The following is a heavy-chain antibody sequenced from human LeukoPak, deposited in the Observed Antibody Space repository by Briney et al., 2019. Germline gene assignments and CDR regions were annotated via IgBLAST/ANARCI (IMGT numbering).Heavy chain of an antibody. J-gene: IGHJ4*02. D-gene: IGHD6-13*01. CDR1: GFTFNTYW. Sequence: GGSLRLSCAASGFTFNTYWMSWVRQAPGKGLEWVANIKEDGSVRYNVDSVKGRFTISRDNAENSVYLQMNSLRAEDTAVYYCARDPGISAAGTVGYFDYWGQGTLVTVSS. V-gene: IGHV3-7*01. CDR2: IKEDGSVR. CDR3: ARDPGISAAGTVGYFDY.